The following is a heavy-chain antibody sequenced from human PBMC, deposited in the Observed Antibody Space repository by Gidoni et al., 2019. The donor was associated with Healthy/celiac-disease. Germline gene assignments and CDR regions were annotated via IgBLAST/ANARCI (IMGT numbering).Heavy chain of an antibody. CDR3: AKAFEMTAYYFDY. CDR1: GFTFDDYA. CDR2: ISWNSGSI. Sequence: EVQLVESGGGLVQPGRSLRLSCAASGFTFDDYAMHWVRQAPGKGLEWVSGISWNSGSIGYADSVKGRFTISRDNAKNSLYLQMNSLRAEDTALYYCAKAFEMTAYYFDYWGQGTLVTVSS. D-gene: IGHD2-21*02. J-gene: IGHJ4*02. V-gene: IGHV3-9*01.